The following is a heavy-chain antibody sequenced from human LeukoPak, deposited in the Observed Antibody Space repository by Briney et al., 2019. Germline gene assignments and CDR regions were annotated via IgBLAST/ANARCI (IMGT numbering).Heavy chain of an antibody. Sequence: SETLSLTCTVSSDSISPYYWSWIRQPPGKGLEWFGHIFYNGNTNYNPSLKSRVTISLDTSKNQFSLKLSSVTAADTAVYYCARVRLSGEIDHWGQGTLVTVSS. J-gene: IGHJ4*02. CDR1: SDSISPYY. D-gene: IGHD4-17*01. CDR3: ARVRLSGEIDH. V-gene: IGHV4-59*01. CDR2: IFYNGNT.